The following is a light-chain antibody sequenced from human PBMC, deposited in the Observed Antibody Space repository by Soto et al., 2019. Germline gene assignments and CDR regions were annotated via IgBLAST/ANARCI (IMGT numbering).Light chain of an antibody. J-gene: IGKJ4*01. V-gene: IGKV3-15*01. CDR3: QQYNNWPLT. CDR1: QSVSNN. Sequence: EIVMTQSPATLSVSPGERATLSCRASQSVSNNLAWYQQKPGQAPRLLIYGAYTRATGIPARFSGSGSGTEITLTISSLQSEDFAVYYCQQYNNWPLTFGGGTKVEIK. CDR2: GAY.